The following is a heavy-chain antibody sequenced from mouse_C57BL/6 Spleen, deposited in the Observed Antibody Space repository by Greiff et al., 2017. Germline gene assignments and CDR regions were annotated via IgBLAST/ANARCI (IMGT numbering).Heavy chain of an antibody. J-gene: IGHJ4*01. CDR2: IYPSDGET. Sequence: QVQLQQPGAELVRPGSSVKLSCKASGYTFTSYWMAWVKQRPGQGLEWIGNIYPSDGETNYNQKFKDKATLTVDTSSSTAYMPLSSLTSEDSAIYYYARDAMDYWGQETSVTVSS. V-gene: IGHV1-61*01. CDR3: ARDAMDY. CDR1: GYTFTSYW.